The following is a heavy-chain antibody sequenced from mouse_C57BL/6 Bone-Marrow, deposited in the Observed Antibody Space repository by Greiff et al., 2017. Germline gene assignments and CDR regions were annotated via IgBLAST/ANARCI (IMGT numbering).Heavy chain of an antibody. V-gene: IGHV1-81*01. CDR3: VWSAWFAY. Sequence: VKLVESGAELARPGASVKLSCKASGYTFTSYGISWVKQRTGQGLEWIGELYPRSGNTYYNEKFKGKATLPADKSSSTAYMELRSLTSEDSAVYFCVWSAWFAYWGQGTLVTVSA. D-gene: IGHD1-1*02. CDR1: GYTFTSYG. J-gene: IGHJ3*01. CDR2: LYPRSGNT.